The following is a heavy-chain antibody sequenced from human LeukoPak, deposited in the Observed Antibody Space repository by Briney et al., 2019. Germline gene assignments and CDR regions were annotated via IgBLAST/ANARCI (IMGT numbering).Heavy chain of an antibody. Sequence: PGGSLRLSCAASGFTFSSYAMSWVRQAPGKGLELVSAISGSGGSTYYADSVQGRFSISRDNSKNTVFLQMNSLRVEDTAVYYCARGGSEWQEGPLVWGQGTMVSVSS. J-gene: IGHJ3*01. D-gene: IGHD6-19*01. CDR3: ARGGSEWQEGPLV. V-gene: IGHV3-23*01. CDR1: GFTFSSYA. CDR2: ISGSGGST.